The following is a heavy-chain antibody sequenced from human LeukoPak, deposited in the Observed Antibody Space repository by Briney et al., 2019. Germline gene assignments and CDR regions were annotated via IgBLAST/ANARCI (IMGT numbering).Heavy chain of an antibody. V-gene: IGHV3-7*01. CDR2: IKQDGSEK. Sequence: GGSLRLSCAASGFTFSSYWMSWVRQAPGKGLEWVANIKQDGSEKYYVDSVKGRFTISRDNAKNSLYLQMNSLRAEDTAVYYCAGDESLADYYDSIDYWGQGTLVTVSS. D-gene: IGHD3-22*01. CDR1: GFTFSSYW. CDR3: AGDESLADYYDSIDY. J-gene: IGHJ4*02.